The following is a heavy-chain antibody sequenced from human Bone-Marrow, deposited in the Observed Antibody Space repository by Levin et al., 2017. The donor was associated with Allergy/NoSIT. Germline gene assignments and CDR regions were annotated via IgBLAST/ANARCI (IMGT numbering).Heavy chain of an antibody. Sequence: GESLKIPCAASGFTFSASWMNWVRQAPGKGLQWVGLIKRNMDGGTTDYAAPVKGRFSISRDDSKNTLYLEMSSLETEDTAVYYCTRNVPHDFWGQGALVTVSS. CDR3: TRNVPHDF. CDR2: IKRNMDGGTT. D-gene: IGHD3-16*01. CDR1: GFTFSASW. J-gene: IGHJ4*02. V-gene: IGHV3-15*01.